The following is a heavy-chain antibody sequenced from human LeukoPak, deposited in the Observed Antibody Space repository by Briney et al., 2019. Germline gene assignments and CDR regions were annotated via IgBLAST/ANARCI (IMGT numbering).Heavy chain of an antibody. CDR3: AKESGKFDY. CDR2: ISADGGST. Sequence: QPGGSLRLSCVASGLTFHDYAMHWVRQAPRKGLEWVSLISADGGSTFYADSVRGRFSISRDNSKNSLYLQMNSLRTEDTAMYYCAKESGKFDYWGQGTLVAVSS. J-gene: IGHJ4*02. V-gene: IGHV3-43*02. CDR1: GLTFHDYA.